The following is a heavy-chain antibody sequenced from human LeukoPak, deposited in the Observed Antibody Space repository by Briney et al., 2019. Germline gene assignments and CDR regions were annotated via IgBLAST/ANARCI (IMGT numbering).Heavy chain of an antibody. CDR1: GGSISSYY. CDR3: ASRDGYNSLGY. D-gene: IGHD5-24*01. J-gene: IGHJ4*02. CDR2: IYYSGST. Sequence: SETLSLTCTVSGGSISSYYWSWIRQPPGKGLEWIGYIYYSGSTNYNPSLKSRVTISVDTSKNQFSLKLSSVTAADTAVYYCASRDGYNSLGYWGQGTLVTVSS. V-gene: IGHV4-59*01.